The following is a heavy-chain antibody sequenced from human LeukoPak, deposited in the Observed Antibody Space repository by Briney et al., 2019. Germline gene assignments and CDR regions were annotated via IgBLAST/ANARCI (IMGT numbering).Heavy chain of an antibody. D-gene: IGHD3-3*01. J-gene: IGHJ6*02. CDR1: GGSISSYY. Sequence: SETLSLTCTVSGGSISSYYWSWLRQPPGKGLEWIGYIYYSGSTNYSPSLKSRVTISVDTSKNQFSLKLSSVTAADTAVYYCARGGSRFLEWLSSNPYYYYGMDVWGQGTTVTVSS. CDR2: IYYSGST. V-gene: IGHV4-59*01. CDR3: ARGGSRFLEWLSSNPYYYYGMDV.